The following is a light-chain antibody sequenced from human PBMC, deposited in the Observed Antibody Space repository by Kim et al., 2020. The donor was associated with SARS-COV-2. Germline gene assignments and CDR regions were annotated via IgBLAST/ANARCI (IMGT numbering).Light chain of an antibody. Sequence: LFPGAGATLSCRARPSVSINFLAWSQQRPRQTPTLLIFAASSRATGTPARFSGSGSGTDFTLPISRLETEDFAVYYCQQYGSSPYTFGQGTKLEI. CDR3: QQYGSSPYT. J-gene: IGKJ2*01. V-gene: IGKV3-20*01. CDR2: AAS. CDR1: PSVSINF.